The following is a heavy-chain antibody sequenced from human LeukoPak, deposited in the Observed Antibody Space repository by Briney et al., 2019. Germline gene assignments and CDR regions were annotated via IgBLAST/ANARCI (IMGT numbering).Heavy chain of an antibody. CDR3: ARADNGAREGFDY. D-gene: IGHD1-1*01. CDR1: VYTITDSYG. Sequence: GASVKVSCKASVYTITDSYGITWVRQAPGQGLEWMGYISTYNGYTNYAPNLQGRVSMTTDTSTNTAYMELRSLRSDDTAVYYCARADNGAREGFDYWGQGTLVTVSS. V-gene: IGHV1-18*01. CDR2: ISTYNGYT. J-gene: IGHJ4*02.